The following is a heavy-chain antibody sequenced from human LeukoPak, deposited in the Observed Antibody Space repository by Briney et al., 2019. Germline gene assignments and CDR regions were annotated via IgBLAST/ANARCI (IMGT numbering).Heavy chain of an antibody. V-gene: IGHV4-59*01. Sequence: SETLSLTCTVSGGSISPYFWSWMRQTLGKGLEWIGYISYTGSTNYNPALKSRVTTSVDTSKNQFSLQLTSVTAADTAVYYCARDDYRGVTNFDPWGQGTLVTVSS. J-gene: IGHJ5*02. CDR3: ARDDYRGVTNFDP. D-gene: IGHD3-10*01. CDR2: ISYTGST. CDR1: GGSISPYF.